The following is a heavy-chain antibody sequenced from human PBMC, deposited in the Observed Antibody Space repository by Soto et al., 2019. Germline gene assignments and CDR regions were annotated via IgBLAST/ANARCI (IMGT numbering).Heavy chain of an antibody. Sequence: QMQLVQSGAEVKKPGASVKVSCQASGYTFTSNQMHWVRQAPGKGLEWMGMINPSGGRTTYAQRFQGSVMMTRDTSTSTIDMELSSLRSEDTAMYYCARDGPPTTTGVCPVYTMDVWGQGTTVTVS. J-gene: IGHJ6*02. CDR3: ARDGPPTTTGVCPVYTMDV. CDR1: GYTFTSNQ. CDR2: INPSGGRT. D-gene: IGHD3-3*01. V-gene: IGHV1-46*01.